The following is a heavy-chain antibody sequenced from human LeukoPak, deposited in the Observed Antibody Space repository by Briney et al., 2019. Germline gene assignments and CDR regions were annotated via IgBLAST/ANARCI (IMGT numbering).Heavy chain of an antibody. J-gene: IGHJ6*03. CDR3: ARTGCSSTSCLFNYYYYMDV. V-gene: IGHV3-30*02. CDR2: LRYDESVK. CDR1: GFTFSRYG. D-gene: IGHD2-2*01. Sequence: GGSLRLSCAASGFTFSRYGMHWVRQAPGKGLEWVAFLRYDESVKYYADSVKGRFTVSRDNSKNTLYLQMNSLRAEDTAVYYCARTGCSSTSCLFNYYYYMDVWGKGTTVTVSS.